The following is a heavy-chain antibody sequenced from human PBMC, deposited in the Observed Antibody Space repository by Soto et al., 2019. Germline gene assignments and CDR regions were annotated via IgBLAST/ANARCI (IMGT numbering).Heavy chain of an antibody. D-gene: IGHD2-15*01. J-gene: IGHJ5*02. Sequence: SETLSLTCAVYGGSFSGYYWSWIRQPPGKGLEWIGEINHSGSTNYNPSLKSRVTISVDTSKNQFSLKLSSVTAADTAVYYCARKGNRLVYCSGGSCLSRRFDAWGQGPRVTVSS. CDR2: INHSGST. CDR3: ARKGNRLVYCSGGSCLSRRFDA. V-gene: IGHV4-34*01. CDR1: GGSFSGYY.